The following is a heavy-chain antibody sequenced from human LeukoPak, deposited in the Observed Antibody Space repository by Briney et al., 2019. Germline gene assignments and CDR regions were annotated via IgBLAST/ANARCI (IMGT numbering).Heavy chain of an antibody. CDR2: INPNSGGT. D-gene: IGHD2-2*02. J-gene: IGHJ3*02. CDR3: ARVGGGVYCSSTSCYRGGAFDI. CDR1: GYTFTGYY. Sequence: ASVKVSCKASGYTFTGYYMHWVRQAPGQGLEWMGWINPNSGGTNYAQKFQGRVTMTRDTSISTAYMELSRLRSDDTAVYYCARVGGGVYCSSTSCYRGGAFDIWGQGTMVTVSS. V-gene: IGHV1-2*02.